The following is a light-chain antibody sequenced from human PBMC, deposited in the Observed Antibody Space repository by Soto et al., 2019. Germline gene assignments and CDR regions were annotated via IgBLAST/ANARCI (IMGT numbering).Light chain of an antibody. CDR2: AAS. CDR3: QQANSFPS. CDR1: QGISSW. V-gene: IGKV1D-12*01. J-gene: IGKJ4*01. Sequence: DIQMTQSPSSVSASVGDRVTITCRASQGISSWLAWYHEKPGQAPKLLIYAASSLQSGVPSRISGSGSGTDFTLTISSLQPEDFATYYCQQANSFPSVGGGTKVVIK.